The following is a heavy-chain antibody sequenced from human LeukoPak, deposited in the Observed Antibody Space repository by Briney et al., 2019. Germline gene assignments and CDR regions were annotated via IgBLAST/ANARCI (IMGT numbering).Heavy chain of an antibody. Sequence: GGSLRLSCAATGFTFSSYAMSWVRQAPGKGLEWVSAISGSGGSTYYADSVKGRFTISRDNSKNTLYLQMNSLRAEDTAVYYCAKRPAKYYYDSSGYYHDYWGQGTLVTVPS. CDR1: GFTFSSYA. CDR2: ISGSGGST. V-gene: IGHV3-23*01. J-gene: IGHJ4*02. CDR3: AKRPAKYYYDSSGYYHDY. D-gene: IGHD3-22*01.